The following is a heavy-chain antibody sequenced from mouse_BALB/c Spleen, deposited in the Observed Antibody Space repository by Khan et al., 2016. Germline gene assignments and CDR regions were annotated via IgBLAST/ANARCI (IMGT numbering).Heavy chain of an antibody. J-gene: IGHJ4*01. CDR1: GYSITSDYA. CDR2: ITYSGST. Sequence: EVQLQESGPGLVNPSQSLSLTCTVTGYSITSDYAWNWIRQFPGNKLEWMGYITYSGSTSYNPSLKSRISITRDTSKNQFFLQLNSVTTEDTATSYCARNYRYDRAMDYWGQGTSVTVSS. D-gene: IGHD2-14*01. CDR3: ARNYRYDRAMDY. V-gene: IGHV3-2*02.